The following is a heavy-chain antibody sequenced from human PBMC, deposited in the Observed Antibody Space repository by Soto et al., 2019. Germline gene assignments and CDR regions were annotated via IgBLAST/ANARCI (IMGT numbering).Heavy chain of an antibody. D-gene: IGHD6-6*01. Sequence: GGSLRLSCASSGFSFSSYLMNWVRQAAGKGLEWVANIKQDGSEKYFVDSVKGRFTISRDNAKNSLYLQMNSLRAEDTAVYYCARAYSSSLDYWGQGTLVTVSS. V-gene: IGHV3-7*01. J-gene: IGHJ4*02. CDR1: GFSFSSYL. CDR3: ARAYSSSLDY. CDR2: IKQDGSEK.